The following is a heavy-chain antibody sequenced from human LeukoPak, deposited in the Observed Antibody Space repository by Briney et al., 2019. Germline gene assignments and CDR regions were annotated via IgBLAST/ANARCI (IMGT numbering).Heavy chain of an antibody. D-gene: IGHD3-22*01. CDR1: GYTVTSYH. Sequence: ASVKVSCKASGYTVTSYHMHWVGQAPGQGLEWMGVINPSGGSTRYAQKFQGRVTMTRDTSTSTVYMELSSLRSEDTAVYYCAQSRYYYESSDIWPQRTMVTVSS. CDR2: INPSGGST. CDR3: AQSRYYYESSDI. V-gene: IGHV1-46*01. J-gene: IGHJ3*02.